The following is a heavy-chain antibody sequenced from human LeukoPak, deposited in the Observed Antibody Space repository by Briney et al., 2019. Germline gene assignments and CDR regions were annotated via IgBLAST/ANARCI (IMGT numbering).Heavy chain of an antibody. CDR2: IIPIFGTA. V-gene: IGHV1-69*01. CDR1: GGTFSSYA. D-gene: IGHD6-19*01. Sequence: AASVKVSCTTSGGTFSSYAISWVRQAPGQGLEWMGGIIPIFGTANYAQKFQGRVTITADESTSTAYMELSSLRSEDTAVYYCARHSGWYVFDYWGQGTLVTVSS. J-gene: IGHJ4*02. CDR3: ARHSGWYVFDY.